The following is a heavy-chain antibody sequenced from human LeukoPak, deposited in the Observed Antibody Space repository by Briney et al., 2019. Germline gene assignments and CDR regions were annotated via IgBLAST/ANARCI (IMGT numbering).Heavy chain of an antibody. CDR2: INPSGGST. V-gene: IGHV1-46*01. Sequence: GASVKVSCKASGYTFTSYDINWVRQATGQGLEWMGIINPSGGSTSYAQKFQGRVTMTRDTSTSTVYMELSSLRSEDTAVYYCARGIKPGLDAFDIWGQGTMVTVSS. CDR3: ARGIKPGLDAFDI. D-gene: IGHD1-14*01. J-gene: IGHJ3*02. CDR1: GYTFTSYD.